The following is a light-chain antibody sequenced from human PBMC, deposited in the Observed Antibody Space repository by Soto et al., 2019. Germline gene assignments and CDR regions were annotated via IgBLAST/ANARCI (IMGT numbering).Light chain of an antibody. J-gene: IGKJ4*01. Sequence: EIVLTQSPATLSLSPGERATLSCRANQSISSYLGWYQQHPGQAPRLVIDDTSIRAAGIPARFSGSGSGTDFTLTISSLEPEDFGVYYCQQRSNGITFGGGTKVEIK. CDR2: DTS. CDR1: QSISSY. CDR3: QQRSNGIT. V-gene: IGKV3-11*01.